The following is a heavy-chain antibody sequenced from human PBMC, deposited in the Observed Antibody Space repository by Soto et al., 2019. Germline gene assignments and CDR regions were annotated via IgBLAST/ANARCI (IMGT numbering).Heavy chain of an antibody. J-gene: IGHJ4*02. CDR1: GFPFSSFG. Sequence: GGSLRLSCAASGFPFSSFGLNWVRQAPGKGLEWVSSISHHSANIFYADSVKGRFTISRDNAQNSLFLQMDTLRVEDTAVYFCARDQPGYSYGYGLGYWGQGTLVTVSS. CDR3: ARDQPGYSYGYGLGY. V-gene: IGHV3-21*01. D-gene: IGHD5-18*01. CDR2: ISHHSANI.